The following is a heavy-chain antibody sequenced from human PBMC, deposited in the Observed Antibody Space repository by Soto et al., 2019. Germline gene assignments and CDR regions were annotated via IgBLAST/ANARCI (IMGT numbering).Heavy chain of an antibody. D-gene: IGHD6-19*01. CDR1: GFTFSSYA. CDR3: AKGTNSIAVAGIDY. Sequence: EVQLLESGGGLVQPGGSLRLSCAASGFTFSSYAMSWVRQAPGKGLEWVSAISGSGGSTYYADSVKGRFTISRDNSKHTVYLQMNSLRAEDTAVYYCAKGTNSIAVAGIDYWGQGTLVTVSS. V-gene: IGHV3-23*01. CDR2: ISGSGGST. J-gene: IGHJ4*02.